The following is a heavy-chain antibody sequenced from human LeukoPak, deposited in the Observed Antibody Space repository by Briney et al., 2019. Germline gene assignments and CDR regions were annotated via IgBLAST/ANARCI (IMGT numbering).Heavy chain of an antibody. Sequence: SGGSLRLSCAASGFTFSSYSMNWVRQAPGKGLEWVGRIKSKNDGETTDYAAPVQGRFSISRDDSKDTLNLQMNSVKTEDTAVYFCTTLGYSYASYWGQGTLVTVSS. CDR2: IKSKNDGETT. CDR3: TTLGYSYASY. D-gene: IGHD5-18*01. CDR1: GFTFSSYS. V-gene: IGHV3-15*01. J-gene: IGHJ4*02.